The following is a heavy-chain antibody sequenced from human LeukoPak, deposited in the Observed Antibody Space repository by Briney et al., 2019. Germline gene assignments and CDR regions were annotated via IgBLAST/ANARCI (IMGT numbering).Heavy chain of an antibody. CDR1: GFTFSSYW. V-gene: IGHV3-74*01. J-gene: IGHJ3*02. Sequence: GGSLRLSCAASGFTFSSYWMHWVRQAPGKGLVWVSRINSDGSSTSYADSVKGRFTISRDNAKNSLYLQMNSLRAEDMALYYCAKGSGGYNYKWAFDIWGQGTMVTVSS. D-gene: IGHD5-24*01. CDR2: INSDGSST. CDR3: AKGSGGYNYKWAFDI.